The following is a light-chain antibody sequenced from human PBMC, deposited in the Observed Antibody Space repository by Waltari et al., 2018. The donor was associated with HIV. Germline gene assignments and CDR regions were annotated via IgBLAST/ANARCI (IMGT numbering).Light chain of an antibody. CDR1: QSFTNKY. J-gene: IGKJ4*01. CDR2: DIS. Sequence: EVVLTQPPATLSLSPGDTAPLSCGASQSFTNKYLAWFQQKPGLAPRLLIYDISSRATDIPDRFSGSGSGTDFTLTISRLEPEDFAVYYCHQYGSSPPFTFGGGTKVESK. V-gene: IGKV3D-20*01. CDR3: HQYGSSPPFT.